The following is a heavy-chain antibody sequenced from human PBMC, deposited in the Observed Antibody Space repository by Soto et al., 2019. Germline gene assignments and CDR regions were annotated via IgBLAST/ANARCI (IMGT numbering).Heavy chain of an antibody. CDR3: TRDFKGYCTNGVCYFASTEYFDY. CDR2: IRSKAYGGTT. D-gene: IGHD2-8*01. V-gene: IGHV3-49*03. J-gene: IGHJ4*02. CDR1: GFTFGDYA. Sequence: GGSLRLSCTASGFTFGDYAMSWFRQAPGKGLEWVGFIRSKAYGGTTEFAASVKGSFTISRDDSKSIAYLQMNSLKTEDTAVYYCTRDFKGYCTNGVCYFASTEYFDYWGQGTLVTVSS.